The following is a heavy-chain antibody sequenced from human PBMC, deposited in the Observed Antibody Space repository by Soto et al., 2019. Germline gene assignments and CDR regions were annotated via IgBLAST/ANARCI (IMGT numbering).Heavy chain of an antibody. V-gene: IGHV3-33*01. CDR1: GFKFRNYS. J-gene: IGHJ5*02. CDR3: ARANTMMILERFDP. CDR2: IWFDGSKK. Sequence: GGSLRLSGAASGFKFRNYSIHWVRQAPGKGLEWLAVIWFDGSKKYYADSVKGRFTISRDNSKNTVYLDMNSLTADDSGVFYCARANTMMILERFDPLGHGTLVTVSS. D-gene: IGHD3-22*01.